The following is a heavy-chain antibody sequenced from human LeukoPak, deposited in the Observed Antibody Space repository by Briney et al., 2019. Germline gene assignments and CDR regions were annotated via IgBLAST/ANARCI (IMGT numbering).Heavy chain of an antibody. Sequence: GGSLRLSCAASGFTFSSYWMSWVRQAPGKWLEWVANIKQDGSEKYYVDSVKGRFTISRDNAKDSLYLQMNSLRVEDTAVYYCARGRVAGYYFDYMDVWGKGTTVTVSS. D-gene: IGHD2-15*01. V-gene: IGHV3-7*01. J-gene: IGHJ6*03. CDR2: IKQDGSEK. CDR1: GFTFSSYW. CDR3: ARGRVAGYYFDYMDV.